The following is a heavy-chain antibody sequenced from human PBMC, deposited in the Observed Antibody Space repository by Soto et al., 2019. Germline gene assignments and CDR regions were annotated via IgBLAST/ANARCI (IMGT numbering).Heavy chain of an antibody. CDR1: GGSITSTNHY. Sequence: QVQLEQSGPGLVKPSQTLTLTCNISGGSITSTNHYWSWIRQSPREGLEWIGYIYDSGITHYNPSFKCRVTFLGDTSQSLFSLIMHSVTVADSAVYYCAIEVSVTGAFDYWGRVTLVTVSS. CDR2: IYDSGIT. V-gene: IGHV4-30-4*01. CDR3: AIEVSVTGAFDY. J-gene: IGHJ4*02. D-gene: IGHD3-9*01.